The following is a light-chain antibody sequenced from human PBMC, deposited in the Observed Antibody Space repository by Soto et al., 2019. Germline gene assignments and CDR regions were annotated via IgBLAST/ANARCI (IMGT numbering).Light chain of an antibody. CDR3: QQYVHWPQGA. CDR1: QSVSSS. Sequence: EIVVTQSPATLSVSPGERVTLSCRALQSVSSSLAWYQQRPGQAPRLLIYDTSTRAAGIAARFSGSGSGTEFTLTSSSQQSEDSAVYYCQQYVHWPQGAFGQGTTVEIK. V-gene: IGKV3-15*01. CDR2: DTS. J-gene: IGKJ1*01.